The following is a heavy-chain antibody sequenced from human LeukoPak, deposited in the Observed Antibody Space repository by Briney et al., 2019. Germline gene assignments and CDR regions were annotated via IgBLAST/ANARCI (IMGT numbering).Heavy chain of an antibody. Sequence: GGSLRLSCAASGFTFSSYAMSWVRQAPGRGLEWVSAISGSGGSTYYADSVKGRFTISRDNSKNTLYLQMNSLRAEDTAVYYCARDPGDLWFGYYFDYWGQGTLVTVSS. D-gene: IGHD3-10*01. CDR2: ISGSGGST. CDR1: GFTFSSYA. J-gene: IGHJ4*02. V-gene: IGHV3-23*01. CDR3: ARDPGDLWFGYYFDY.